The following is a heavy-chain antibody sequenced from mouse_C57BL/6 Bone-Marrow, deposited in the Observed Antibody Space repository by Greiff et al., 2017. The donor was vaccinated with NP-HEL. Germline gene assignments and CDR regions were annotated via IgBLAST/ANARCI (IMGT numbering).Heavy chain of an antibody. CDR2: INPNNGGT. D-gene: IGHD2-4*01. CDR3: ARGMITTGRGAY. Sequence: EVQLQQSGPELVKPGASVKIPCKASGYTFTDYNMDWVKQSHGKSLEWIGDINPNNGGTIYNQKFKGKATLTVDKSSSTAYMELRSLTSEDTAVYYCARGMITTGRGAYWGQGTLVTVSA. CDR1: GYTFTDYN. V-gene: IGHV1-18*01. J-gene: IGHJ3*01.